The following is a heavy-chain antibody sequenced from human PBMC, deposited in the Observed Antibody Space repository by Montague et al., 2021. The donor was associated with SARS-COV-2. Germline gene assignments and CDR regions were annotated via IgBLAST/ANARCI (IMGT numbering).Heavy chain of an antibody. Sequence: SETLSLTCTVSGGSISSYYWSWIRQPPGKGLEWIGYIYYSGSTNXXPSLKSRVTTPVDTSKNQFSLKLSSVTAADTAVYYCARGSGWMGNAFDIWGQGTMVTVSS. CDR1: GGSISSYY. CDR2: IYYSGST. CDR3: ARGSGWMGNAFDI. D-gene: IGHD6-19*01. V-gene: IGHV4-59*01. J-gene: IGHJ3*02.